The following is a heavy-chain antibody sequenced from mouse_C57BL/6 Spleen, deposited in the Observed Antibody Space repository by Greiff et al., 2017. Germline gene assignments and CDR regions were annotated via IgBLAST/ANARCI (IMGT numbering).Heavy chain of an antibody. V-gene: IGHV2-3*01. CDR1: GFSLTSYG. Sequence: VKLVESGPGLVAPSQCLSLTCNVSGFSLTSYGVSWVRQPPGKGLEWLGVIWGDGSTNYHSALISRLSISKDNSKSQVFVKLNSRRTEDTATYFCARDDDYDVFAYWGQGTLVTVSA. D-gene: IGHD2-4*01. J-gene: IGHJ3*01. CDR2: IWGDGST. CDR3: ARDDDYDVFAY.